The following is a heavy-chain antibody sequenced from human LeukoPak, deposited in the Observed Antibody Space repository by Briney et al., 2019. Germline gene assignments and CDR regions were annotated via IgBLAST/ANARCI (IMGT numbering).Heavy chain of an antibody. V-gene: IGHV4-39*07. CDR3: ARDPTRTLYFDY. J-gene: IGHJ4*02. D-gene: IGHD5-12*01. CDR2: IYYSGST. CDR1: GGSISSSGYS. Sequence: SETLSLTCTVSGGSISSSGYSWGWIRQPPGKGLEWIGSIYYSGSTYYNPSLKSRVTISVDTSKNHFSLKLSSVTAADTAVYYCARDPTRTLYFDYWGQGTLVTVSS.